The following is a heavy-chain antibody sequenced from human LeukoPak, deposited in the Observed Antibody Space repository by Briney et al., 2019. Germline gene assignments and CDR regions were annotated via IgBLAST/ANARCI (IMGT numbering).Heavy chain of an antibody. CDR1: GYTFTGYY. J-gene: IGHJ6*03. CDR3: ARSCSSTSCYYYYYYMDV. Sequence: ASVKVSCKASGYTFTGYYMHWVRQAPGQGLEWMGWINPNSGGTNCAQKFQGRVTMTRDTSISTAYMELSRLRSDDTAVYYCARSCSSTSCYYYYYYMDVWGKGTTVTISS. V-gene: IGHV1-2*02. CDR2: INPNSGGT. D-gene: IGHD2-2*01.